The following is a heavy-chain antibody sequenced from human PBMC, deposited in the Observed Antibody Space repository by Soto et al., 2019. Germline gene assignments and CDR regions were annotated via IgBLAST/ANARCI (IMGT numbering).Heavy chain of an antibody. CDR3: ARDPDYYDSSGYYRESAGFDI. J-gene: IGHJ3*02. CDR1: GDSIRSGNHY. CDR2: IYYSGST. Sequence: PSETLSLTCTVSGDSIRSGNHYWSWIRQPPGKGLEWIGYIYYSGSTYYSPSLKSRVTISVDTSKNQFSLKLNSVTPEDTAVYYCARDPDYYDSSGYYRESAGFDIWGQGTMVTVSS. V-gene: IGHV4-30-4*01. D-gene: IGHD3-22*01.